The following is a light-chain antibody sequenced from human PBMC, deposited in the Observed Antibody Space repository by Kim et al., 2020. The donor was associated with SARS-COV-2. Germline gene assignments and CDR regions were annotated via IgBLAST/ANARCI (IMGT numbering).Light chain of an antibody. CDR3: AAWDDSLNGWV. J-gene: IGLJ3*02. V-gene: IGLV1-44*01. CDR1: SSNIGSNY. Sequence: QSVLTQPPSASGTPGQRVIISCSGSSSNIGSNYVNWYQQFPGRAPKLLISSNNQRPSGVPDRFSGPKSGTSASLAISGLQSEDEADYCCAAWDDSLNGWVFGGGTQLTVL. CDR2: SNN.